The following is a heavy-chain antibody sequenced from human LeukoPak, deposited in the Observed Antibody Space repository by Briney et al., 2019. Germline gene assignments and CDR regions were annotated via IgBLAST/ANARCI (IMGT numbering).Heavy chain of an antibody. Sequence: ASVKVSCKASGYTFTGYYMHWVRQAPGQGLEWMGWINPNSGGTNYAQKFQGRVTMTRDTSISTAYMELSRLRSDDTAVYYCARDYYDSSGYYYRYFDYWGQGTLVTVSS. CDR3: ARDYYDSSGYYYRYFDY. CDR1: GYTFTGYY. J-gene: IGHJ4*02. V-gene: IGHV1-2*02. CDR2: INPNSGGT. D-gene: IGHD3-22*01.